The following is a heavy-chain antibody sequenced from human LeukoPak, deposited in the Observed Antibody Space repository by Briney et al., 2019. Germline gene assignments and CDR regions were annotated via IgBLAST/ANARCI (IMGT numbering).Heavy chain of an antibody. CDR2: LSESGTST. CDR3: AKAYYYDSSGYYSNWFDP. V-gene: IGHV3-23*01. CDR1: GFAFSTSA. Sequence: PGGSLRLSCVASGFAFSTSAMTWVRQAPGKGLEWVSALSESGTSTYYAGSVKGRFTISRDNSKNTLYLQMNSLRAEDTAVYYCAKAYYYDSSGYYSNWFDPWGQGTLVTVSS. J-gene: IGHJ5*02. D-gene: IGHD3-22*01.